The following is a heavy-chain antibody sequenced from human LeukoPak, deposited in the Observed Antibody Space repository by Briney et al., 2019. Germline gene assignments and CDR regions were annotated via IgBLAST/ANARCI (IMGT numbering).Heavy chain of an antibody. CDR1: GGSLSSGGCY. D-gene: IGHD3-10*01. CDR3: ARDRLWFGESD. V-gene: IGHV4-31*03. Sequence: SQTLSLTCTVSGGSLSSGGCYWRWIRQHPGKGLEWIGYTYYSGSTYYNPSLKSRVTISVDTSKNQFSLKLSSVTAADTAVYYCARDRLWFGESDWGQGTLVTVSS. CDR2: TYYSGST. J-gene: IGHJ4*02.